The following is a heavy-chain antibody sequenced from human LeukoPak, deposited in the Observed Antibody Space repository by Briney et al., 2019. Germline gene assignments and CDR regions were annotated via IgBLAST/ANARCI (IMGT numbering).Heavy chain of an antibody. D-gene: IGHD1-26*01. CDR1: GGSFRGYY. CDR3: ARARTRELLDY. V-gene: IGHV4-34*01. CDR2: INHSGST. J-gene: IGHJ4*02. Sequence: SETLSLTCAVYGGSFRGYYWSWIRQPPGKGLEWIGEINHSGSTNYNPSLKSRVTISVDTSKNQFSLKLSSVTAADTAVYYCARARTRELLDYWGQGTLVTVSS.